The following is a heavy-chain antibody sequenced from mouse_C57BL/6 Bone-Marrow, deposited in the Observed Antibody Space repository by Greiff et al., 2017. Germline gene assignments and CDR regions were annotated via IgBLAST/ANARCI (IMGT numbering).Heavy chain of an antibody. CDR2: IYPRSGNT. V-gene: IGHV1-81*01. D-gene: IGHD2-2*01. J-gene: IGHJ2*01. CDR1: GYTFTSYG. Sequence: QVHVKQSGAELARPGASVKLSCKASGYTFTSYGISWVKQRTGQGLEWIGEIYPRSGNTYYNEKFKGKATLTADKSSSTAYMELRSLTSEDSAVYVCAREDYGNDSYYFDYWGQGTTLTVSA. CDR3: AREDYGNDSYYFDY.